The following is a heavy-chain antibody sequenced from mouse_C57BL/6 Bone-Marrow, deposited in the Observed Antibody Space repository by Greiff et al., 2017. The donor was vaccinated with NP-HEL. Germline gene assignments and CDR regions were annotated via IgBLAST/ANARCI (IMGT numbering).Heavy chain of an antibody. CDR2: IYPGSGNT. V-gene: IGHV1-66*01. CDR3: ASPGQLYDYAMDY. CDR1: GYSFTSYY. J-gene: IGHJ4*01. D-gene: IGHD6-1*01. Sequence: VKLQESGPELVKPGASVKISCKASGYSFTSYYIHWVKQRPGQGLEWIGWIYPGSGNTKYNEKFKGKATLTADTSSSTAYMQLSSLTSEDSAVYYCASPGQLYDYAMDYWGQGTSVTVSS.